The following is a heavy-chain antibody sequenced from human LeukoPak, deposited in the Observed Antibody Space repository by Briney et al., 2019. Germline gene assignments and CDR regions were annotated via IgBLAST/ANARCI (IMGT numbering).Heavy chain of an antibody. CDR2: ISYDGSNK. J-gene: IGHJ5*02. Sequence: GGSLRLSCAASGFTFSSYAMYWVRQAPGKGLEWVAVISYDGSNKYYADSVKGRFTISRDNSKNTLYLQMNSLRAEDTAVYYCARPGTTTYNWFDPWGQGTLVTVSS. CDR1: GFTFSSYA. CDR3: ARPGTTTYNWFDP. D-gene: IGHD1-7*01. V-gene: IGHV3-30*01.